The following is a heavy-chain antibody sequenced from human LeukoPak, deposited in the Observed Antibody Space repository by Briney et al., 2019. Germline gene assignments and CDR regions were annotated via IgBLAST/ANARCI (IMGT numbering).Heavy chain of an antibody. CDR3: ARDRPPNHFDY. Sequence: ASVKVSCKASGYTFTGYYIHWVRQAPGQGLEWMGWINPDSGGTNFAQKFQGRFTMTRDTSISTAYMELSRLTSDDTAVYYCARDRPPNHFDYWGQGTLVTISS. CDR2: INPDSGGT. J-gene: IGHJ4*02. CDR1: GYTFTGYY. D-gene: IGHD1-14*01. V-gene: IGHV1-2*02.